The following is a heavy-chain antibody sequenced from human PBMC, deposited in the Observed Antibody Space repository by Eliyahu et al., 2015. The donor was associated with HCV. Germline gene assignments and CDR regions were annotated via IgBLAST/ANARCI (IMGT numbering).Heavy chain of an antibody. V-gene: IGHV3-23*01. Sequence: EVQLLESGGGLVQPGGSLRLSCAASGFTFSSYAMXWVRQAPGKGLGWVSAISGSGGSTYYADSVKGRFTISRDNSKNTLYLQMNSLRAEDTAVYYCANPGVIYAVAGPKPDWGQGTLVTVSS. CDR3: ANPGVIYAVAGPKPD. CDR2: ISGSGGST. J-gene: IGHJ4*02. D-gene: IGHD6-19*01. CDR1: GFTFSSYA.